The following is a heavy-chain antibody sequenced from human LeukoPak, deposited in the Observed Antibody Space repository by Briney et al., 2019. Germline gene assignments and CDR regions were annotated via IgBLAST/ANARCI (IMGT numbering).Heavy chain of an antibody. J-gene: IGHJ4*02. CDR1: GYTFTSYY. D-gene: IGHD4-23*01. V-gene: IGHV1-46*01. Sequence: GASVKVSCKASGYTFTSYYMHWVRQAPGQGLEWMGIINPSGGSTSYAQKFQGRVTMTRDTSTSTVYMELSSLRSEDTAVYYCASPDEGYYPTLVWGQGTLVTVSS. CDR3: ASPDEGYYPTLV. CDR2: INPSGGST.